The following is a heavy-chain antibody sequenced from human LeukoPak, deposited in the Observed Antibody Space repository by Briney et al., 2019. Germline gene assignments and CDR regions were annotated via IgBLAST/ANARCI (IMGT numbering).Heavy chain of an antibody. CDR3: ARVFHQRRGYSYEGAFDI. V-gene: IGHV1-69*04. CDR1: GGTFSSYA. CDR2: IIPILGIA. Sequence: ASVKVSCKASGGTFSSYAISWVRQAPGQGLAWMGRIIPILGIANYAQKFQGRVTITADKSASTAYMELSSLRSEDTAVYYCARVFHQRRGYSYEGAFDIWGQGTMVTVSS. D-gene: IGHD5-18*01. J-gene: IGHJ3*02.